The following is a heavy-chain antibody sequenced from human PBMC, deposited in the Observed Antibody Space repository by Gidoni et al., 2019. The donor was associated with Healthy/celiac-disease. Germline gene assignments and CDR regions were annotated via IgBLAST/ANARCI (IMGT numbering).Heavy chain of an antibody. V-gene: IGHV3-21*01. D-gene: IGHD3-16*02. CDR1: GFTFSSYS. CDR3: ARDDGPRNDYDYIWGSYRYYYGMDV. CDR2: ISSSSSYI. J-gene: IGHJ6*02. Sequence: EVQLVESGGGLVKPGGSLRLSCAASGFTFSSYSMNWVRQAPGKGLEWVSSISSSSSYIYYADSVKGRFTISRDNAKNSLYLQMNSLRAEDTAVYYCARDDGPRNDYDYIWGSYRYYYGMDVWGQGTTVTVSS.